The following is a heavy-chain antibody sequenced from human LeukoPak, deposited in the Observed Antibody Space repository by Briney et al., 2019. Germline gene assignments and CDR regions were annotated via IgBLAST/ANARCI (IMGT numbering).Heavy chain of an antibody. CDR1: ASTFSSYD. J-gene: IGHJ4*02. CDR2: ISADNGNT. V-gene: IGHV1-18*01. D-gene: IGHD3-22*01. Sequence: ASVKVSCKASASTFSSYDVSWVRQAPGQGLEWVGWISADNGNTNYAQNLQGRVTMTTDTSTSTAYMELRSLRSDDTAVYYCATLSSGYYFDYWGQGTLVTVSS. CDR3: ATLSSGYYFDY.